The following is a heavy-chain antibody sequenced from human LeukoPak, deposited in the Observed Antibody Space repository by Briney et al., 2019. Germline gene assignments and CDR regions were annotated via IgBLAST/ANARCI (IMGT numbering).Heavy chain of an antibody. V-gene: IGHV1-18*01. J-gene: IGHJ4*02. CDR2: ISAYNGNT. Sequence: ASVTVSCKGSGYTFTIYGISWVRQAPGQGREWMGWISAYNGNTNYAQKLQGRVTMTIDTSTSTAYMELRSLRSDDTAVYYSARDDSGWFGEFILKIWGQGTLVTVSS. D-gene: IGHD3-10*01. CDR3: ARDDSGWFGEFILKI. CDR1: GYTFTIYG.